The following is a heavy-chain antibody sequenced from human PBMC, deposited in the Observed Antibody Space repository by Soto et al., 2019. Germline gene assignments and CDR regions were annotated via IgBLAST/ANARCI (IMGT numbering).Heavy chain of an antibody. CDR2: IHPGESDT. Sequence: PGESLKISCKSYGYSFTTYWIAWVRQMPGKGLEWMGSIHPGESDTRYSPSFQGQVTISADRSITTAYLQWSSLKASDTAMYYCAGHEATYYISYGMDVWGQGATVSVSS. CDR1: GYSFTTYW. J-gene: IGHJ6*01. V-gene: IGHV5-51*01. CDR3: AGHEATYYISYGMDV. D-gene: IGHD1-26*01.